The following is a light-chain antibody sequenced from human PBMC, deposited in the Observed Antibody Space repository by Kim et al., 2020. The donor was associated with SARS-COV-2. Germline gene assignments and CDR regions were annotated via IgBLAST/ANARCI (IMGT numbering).Light chain of an antibody. CDR2: QNT. J-gene: IGLJ2*01. V-gene: IGLV3-1*01. CDR1: KLGDKY. CDR3: QAWDGITGVV. Sequence: SYELTQPPSVPVSPGQTASITCSGDKLGDKYACWYQQKPGQSPVLVIYQNTKRPSGIPERFSGSNSGNTATLTISGTQAMDEADYYCQAWDGITGVVFGGGTQLTVL.